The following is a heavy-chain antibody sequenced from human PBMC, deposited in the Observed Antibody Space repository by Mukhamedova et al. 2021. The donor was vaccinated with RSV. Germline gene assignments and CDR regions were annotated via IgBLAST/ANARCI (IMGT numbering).Heavy chain of an antibody. D-gene: IGHD6-13*01. V-gene: IGHV2-70*04. CDR3: ARLSIAAAYWYFDL. J-gene: IGHJ2*01. Sequence: FYSTSLKTRLTISKDTSKNQVVLTMTNMDPVDTATYYCARLSIAAAYWYFDLWGRGTLVTVSS.